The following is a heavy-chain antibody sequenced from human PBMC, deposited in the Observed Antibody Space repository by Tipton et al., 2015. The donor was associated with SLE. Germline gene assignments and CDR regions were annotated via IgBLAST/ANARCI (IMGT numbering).Heavy chain of an antibody. D-gene: IGHD3-3*02. CDR3: ARSPGAGIYYGVDV. V-gene: IGHV4-4*02. J-gene: IGHJ6*02. CDR1: GGSISSSNW. CDR2: IYHSGST. Sequence: TLSLTCAVSGGSISSSNWWSWVRQPPGKGLEWIGEIYHSGSTNYNPSLKSRVTISVDTSKNQFSLELDSVTAADTAVYYCARSPGAGIYYGVDVWGQGTTVTVSS.